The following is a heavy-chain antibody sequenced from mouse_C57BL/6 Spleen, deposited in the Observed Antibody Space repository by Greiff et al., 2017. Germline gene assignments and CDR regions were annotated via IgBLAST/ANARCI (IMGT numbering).Heavy chain of an antibody. CDR1: GYTFTDYE. V-gene: IGHV1-15*01. J-gene: IGHJ3*01. D-gene: IGHD1-1*01. CDR3: TRLDYGSRPFAY. CDR2: IDPETGGT. Sequence: LVESGAELVRPGASVTLSCKASGYTFTDYEMHWVKQTPVHGLEWIGAIDPETGGTAYNQKFKGKAILTADKSSSTAYMELRSLTSEDSAVYYCTRLDYGSRPFAYGGQGTLAT.